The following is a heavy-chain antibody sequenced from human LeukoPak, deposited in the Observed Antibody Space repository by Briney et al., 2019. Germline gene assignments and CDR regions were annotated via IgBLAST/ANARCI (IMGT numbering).Heavy chain of an antibody. Sequence: SETLSLTCAVYGGSFSGYYCSWIRQPPGTGLELIGEIDHSGSTNYNPSLKSRVTISVDTSKDQFSLKLSSVTAADTAVYYCAGNIAARLDYWGQGTLVTVSS. CDR3: AGNIAARLDY. CDR2: IDHSGST. D-gene: IGHD6-6*01. J-gene: IGHJ4*02. V-gene: IGHV4-34*01. CDR1: GGSFSGYY.